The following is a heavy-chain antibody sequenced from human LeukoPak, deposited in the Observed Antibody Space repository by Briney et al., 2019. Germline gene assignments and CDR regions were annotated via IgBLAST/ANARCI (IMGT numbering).Heavy chain of an antibody. CDR3: ARGSDFWSGQNWFDP. CDR2: INHSGST. V-gene: IGHV4-34*01. D-gene: IGHD3-3*01. J-gene: IGHJ5*02. CDR1: GGSFSGYY. Sequence: NPSETLSLTCAVYGGSFSGYYWSWIRQPPGKGLEWIGEINHSGSTNYNPSLKSRVTISVDTSKNQFSLKLSSVTAADTAVYYCARGSDFWSGQNWFDPWGQGTLVTVSS.